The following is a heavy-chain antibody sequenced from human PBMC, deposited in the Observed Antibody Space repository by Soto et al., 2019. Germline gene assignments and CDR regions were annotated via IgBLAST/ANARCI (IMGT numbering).Heavy chain of an antibody. D-gene: IGHD1-26*01. J-gene: IGHJ4*02. Sequence: QVQLVESGGGVVQPGTSLRLACAASGFTLSNIGMQWVRQSPGKGLEGVAVISAGATTKYYADSVKGRFTISRDKSKNTLFLQMNSLRTEDTAVYYCAKESRGESYAAYFDLWGQGTLVTVSA. CDR1: GFTLSNIG. V-gene: IGHV3-30*18. CDR2: ISAGATTK. CDR3: AKESRGESYAAYFDL.